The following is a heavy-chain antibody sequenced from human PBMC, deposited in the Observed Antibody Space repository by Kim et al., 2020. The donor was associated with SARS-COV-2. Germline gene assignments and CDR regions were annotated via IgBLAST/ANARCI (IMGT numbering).Heavy chain of an antibody. CDR1: GFTFSSYW. V-gene: IGHV3-74*01. CDR2: INGDGSRT. Sequence: GGSLRLSCAASGFTFSSYWMHWVRQAPGEGLVWVSRINGDGSRTSYADSVKGRFTISRDNAKNTLYLQMNSLRAEDTAVYYCASLSTGYVWGKFDYWGQG. D-gene: IGHD3-16*01. CDR3: ASLSTGYVWGKFDY. J-gene: IGHJ4*02.